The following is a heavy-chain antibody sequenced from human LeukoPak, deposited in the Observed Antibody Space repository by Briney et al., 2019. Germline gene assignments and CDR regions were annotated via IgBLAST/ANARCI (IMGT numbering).Heavy chain of an antibody. CDR1: GFTFSSYT. J-gene: IGHJ4*02. CDR3: ARDGSLPDY. CDR2: ISGRSTYI. Sequence: GGSLRLSCSASGFTFSSYTMNWVRQAPGKGLEWVSSISGRSTYIFYADSVKGRFTISRDNAKNSLSLQTNSLRAEGTAVYYCARDGSLPDYWGQGTPVTVSS. D-gene: IGHD1-26*01. V-gene: IGHV3-21*01.